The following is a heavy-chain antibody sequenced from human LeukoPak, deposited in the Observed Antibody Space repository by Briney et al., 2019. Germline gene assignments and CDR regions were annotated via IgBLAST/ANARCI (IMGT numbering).Heavy chain of an antibody. D-gene: IGHD6-6*01. CDR2: INHSGST. CDR1: GGSFSGYY. CDR3: ARRVAAHYFDY. Sequence: SETLSLTCAVYGGSFSGYYWSGIRQPPGKGLEWIGEINHSGSTNYNPSLKSRVTISVDTSKNQFSLKLSSVTAADTAVYYCARRVAAHYFDYWGQGTLVTVSS. V-gene: IGHV4-34*01. J-gene: IGHJ4*02.